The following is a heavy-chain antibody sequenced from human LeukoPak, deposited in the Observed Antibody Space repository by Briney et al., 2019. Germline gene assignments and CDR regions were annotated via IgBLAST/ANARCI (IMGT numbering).Heavy chain of an antibody. Sequence: SETLSLTCTVSGGSISSSSYYWGWIRQPPGKGLEWIGGIYYSGSTYYNPSLKSRVTISVDTSKNQFSLKLSSVTAADTAVYYCARKLGYCSSTSCSKYFQHWGQGTLVTVSS. V-gene: IGHV4-39*07. CDR2: IYYSGST. CDR3: ARKLGYCSSTSCSKYFQH. D-gene: IGHD2-2*01. CDR1: GGSISSSSYY. J-gene: IGHJ1*01.